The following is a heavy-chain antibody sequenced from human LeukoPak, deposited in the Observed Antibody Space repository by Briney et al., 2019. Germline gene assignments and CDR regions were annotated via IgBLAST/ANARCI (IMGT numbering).Heavy chain of an antibody. Sequence: SETLSLTCTVSGGSISSSSYYWGWIRQPPGKGLEWIGSIYYSGSTYYNPSLKSRVTISVDTSKNQFSLKLSSVTAADTAVYYCARLSRVGYCSGGSCYYYYYYMDVWGKGTTVTISS. CDR1: GGSISSSSYY. CDR3: ARLSRVGYCSGGSCYYYYYYMDV. V-gene: IGHV4-39*07. J-gene: IGHJ6*03. D-gene: IGHD2-15*01. CDR2: IYYSGST.